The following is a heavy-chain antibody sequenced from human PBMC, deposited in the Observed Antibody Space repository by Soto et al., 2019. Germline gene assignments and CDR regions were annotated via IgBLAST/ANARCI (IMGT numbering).Heavy chain of an antibody. CDR2: ISGSGGST. V-gene: IGHV3-23*01. J-gene: IGHJ6*02. D-gene: IGHD2-15*01. CDR1: GFTFSGYA. Sequence: PGGSLRLSCAASGFTFSGYAMSWVRQAPGKGLEWVSAISGSGGSTYYADSVKGRFTISRDNSKNTLYLQMNSLRAEDTAVYYCATDCSGGSCRLYYYYYYGMDVWGQGTTVTVSS. CDR3: ATDCSGGSCRLYYYYYYGMDV.